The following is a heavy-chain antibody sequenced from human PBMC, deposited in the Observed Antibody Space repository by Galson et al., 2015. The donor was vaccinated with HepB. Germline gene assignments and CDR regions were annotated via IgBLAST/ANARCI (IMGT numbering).Heavy chain of an antibody. J-gene: IGHJ4*02. CDR2: ISAYNGNT. Sequence: SVKVSCKASGYTFTSYGISWVRQAPGQGLEWMGWISAYNGNTNYAQKLQGRVTMTTDTSTSTAYMELRSLRSDDTAVYYCARGKAATVVTPVYDYWGQGTLVTVSS. V-gene: IGHV1-18*01. D-gene: IGHD4-23*01. CDR3: ARGKAATVVTPVYDY. CDR1: GYTFTSYG.